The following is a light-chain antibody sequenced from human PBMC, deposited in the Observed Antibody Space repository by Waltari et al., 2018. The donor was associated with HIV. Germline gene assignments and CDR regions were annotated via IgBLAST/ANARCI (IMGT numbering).Light chain of an antibody. CDR2: KTS. Sequence: DVQMTQSPSTLSASVGDRVSITCRASQTIDYWLAWYQQKPGQPPKLLIYKTSYLESGVPTRFSGSGSGADFTLTIDGLQPEDFATYYCQQYNSHSYTFGQGTKLDIK. CDR3: QQYNSHSYT. CDR1: QTIDYW. J-gene: IGKJ2*01. V-gene: IGKV1-5*03.